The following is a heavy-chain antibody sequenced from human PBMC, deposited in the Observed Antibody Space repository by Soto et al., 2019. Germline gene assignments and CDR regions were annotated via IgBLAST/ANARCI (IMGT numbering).Heavy chain of an antibody. D-gene: IGHD2-15*01. CDR1: DGSIISSSYY. J-gene: IGHJ4*02. V-gene: IGHV4-39*02. Sequence: SETQSLTCTVADGSIISSSYYWVWIRQPPGKGLEWIGSIYYRGNTYYNPSLKSRVTISVDTSKNQFSLKLSSVTAADTAVYYCAREGGGYCSGGSCQVDYWGQGTLVTVSS. CDR3: AREGGGYCSGGSCQVDY. CDR2: IYYRGNT.